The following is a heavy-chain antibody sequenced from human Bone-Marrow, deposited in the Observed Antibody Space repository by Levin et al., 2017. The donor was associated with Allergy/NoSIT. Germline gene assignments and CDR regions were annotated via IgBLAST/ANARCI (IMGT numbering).Heavy chain of an antibody. Sequence: GESLKISCKASGYTFTSYYMHWVRQAPGQGLEWMGIINPSGGSTSYAQKFQGRVTMTRDTSTSTVYMELSSLRSEDTAVYYCARAPYYYDSSGYYLPSWGQGTLVTVSS. J-gene: IGHJ5*02. V-gene: IGHV1-46*01. CDR2: INPSGGST. D-gene: IGHD3-22*01. CDR1: GYTFTSYY. CDR3: ARAPYYYDSSGYYLPS.